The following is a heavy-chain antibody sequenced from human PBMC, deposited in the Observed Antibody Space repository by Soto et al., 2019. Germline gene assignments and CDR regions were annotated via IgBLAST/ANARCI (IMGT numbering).Heavy chain of an antibody. J-gene: IGHJ6*02. Sequence: QVQLVQSGAEVKKPGSSVKVSCKASGGTFSSYTISWVRQAPGQGLEWMGRIIPILGIANYAQKFQGRVTITADKTTSTVYMELSSLRSEDTAVYYCARNHLAKAVAGTSGMDVWGQGTTVTVSS. CDR3: ARNHLAKAVAGTSGMDV. V-gene: IGHV1-69*02. D-gene: IGHD6-19*01. CDR1: GGTFSSYT. CDR2: IIPILGIA.